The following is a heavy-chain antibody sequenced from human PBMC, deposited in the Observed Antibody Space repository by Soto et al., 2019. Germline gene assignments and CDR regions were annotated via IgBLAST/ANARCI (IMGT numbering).Heavy chain of an antibody. D-gene: IGHD1-20*01. J-gene: IGHJ6*02. CDR1: GYTFTGYY. Sequence: GASVKVSCKASGYTFTGYYMHCVRQAPGQVLEWMGWINPNSGGTNYAQKFQGRVTMTRDTSISTAYMELSRLRSDDTAVYYCARDRYNWNYYYGMDVWGQGTTVTVSS. CDR2: INPNSGGT. CDR3: ARDRYNWNYYYGMDV. V-gene: IGHV1-2*02.